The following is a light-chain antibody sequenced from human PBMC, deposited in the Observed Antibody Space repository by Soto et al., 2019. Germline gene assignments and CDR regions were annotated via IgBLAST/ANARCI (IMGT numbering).Light chain of an antibody. CDR1: SSDVGSYNL. CDR3: CSYAGSSTLSV. CDR2: EGS. J-gene: IGLJ1*01. V-gene: IGLV2-23*01. Sequence: QSVLTQPASVSGSPGQSITISCTGTSSDVGSYNLVSWYQQHPGKAPKLMIYEGSKRPSGVSNRFSGSKSGNTASLTISGLQAEDDSDYYCCSYAGSSTLSVFGTGTKVTVL.